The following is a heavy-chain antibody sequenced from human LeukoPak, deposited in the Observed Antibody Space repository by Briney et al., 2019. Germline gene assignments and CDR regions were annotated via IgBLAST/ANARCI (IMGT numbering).Heavy chain of an antibody. J-gene: IGHJ4*02. CDR2: ISSNRGST. CDR1: GFTFSSYA. Sequence: GGSLRLSCAASGFTFSSYAMHWVRQAPGKGLEYVSAISSNRGSTYYANSVKGRFTISRDNSKNTLYLQMGSLRAEDMAVYYCARVGGSGSYWGQGTLVTVSS. V-gene: IGHV3-64*01. CDR3: ARVGGSGSY. D-gene: IGHD3-10*01.